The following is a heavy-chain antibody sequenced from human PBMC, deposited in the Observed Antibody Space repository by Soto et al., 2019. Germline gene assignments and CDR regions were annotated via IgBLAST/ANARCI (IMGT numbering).Heavy chain of an antibody. J-gene: IGHJ3*02. CDR2: FDPEDGET. D-gene: IGHD1-26*01. CDR1: GYTLTELS. Sequence: ASVKVSCKVSGYTLTELSMHWVRQAPGKGLEWMGGFDPEDGETIYAQKFQGRVTMTEDTSTDTAYMELSSLRSEDTAVYYCATDCCDSGGYAFDSWGQGTMGPV. V-gene: IGHV1-24*01. CDR3: ATDCCDSGGYAFDS.